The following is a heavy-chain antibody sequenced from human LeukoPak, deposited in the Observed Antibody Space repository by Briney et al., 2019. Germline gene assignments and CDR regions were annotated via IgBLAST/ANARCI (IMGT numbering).Heavy chain of an antibody. Sequence: ASVKVSCKVSGYTLTELSMHWVRQAPGKGLEWMGGFDPEDGETIYAQKFQGRVTITRNTSISTAYMELSSLRSEDTAVYYCARAGQLITFGGVIIDDAFDIWGQGTMVTVSS. CDR1: GYTLTELS. CDR3: ARAGQLITFGGVIIDDAFDI. V-gene: IGHV1-24*01. CDR2: FDPEDGET. J-gene: IGHJ3*02. D-gene: IGHD3-16*02.